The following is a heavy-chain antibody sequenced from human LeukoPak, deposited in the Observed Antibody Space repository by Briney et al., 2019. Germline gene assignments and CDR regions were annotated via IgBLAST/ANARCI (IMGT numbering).Heavy chain of an antibody. CDR2: INPSVGST. CDR3: ARDKYYYGSGSYSGYYMDV. CDR1: GNIFNTYY. Sequence: ASVKVSCKTSGNIFNTYYMHWVRQAPGQGLEWMGIINPSVGSTTYAQKFQGRLTMSRDMSTSTVYMELSSLRSEDTAVYYCARDKYYYGSGSYSGYYMDVWGKGTTVIVSS. D-gene: IGHD3-10*01. V-gene: IGHV1-46*02. J-gene: IGHJ6*03.